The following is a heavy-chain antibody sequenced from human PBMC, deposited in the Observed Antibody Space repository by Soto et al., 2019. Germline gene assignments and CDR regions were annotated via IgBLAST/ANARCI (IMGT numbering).Heavy chain of an antibody. J-gene: IGHJ4*02. D-gene: IGHD2-8*01. Sequence: SETLSLTCTVSGDSISSSNYFWGWIRQPPGKGLEWIGTIFYSGSTYYNPSLKSRVTISVDTSKNQFSLKLSSVTAADTAVYYCAREDFCTNGVCGQIDYWGQGTLVTVSS. V-gene: IGHV4-39*02. CDR3: AREDFCTNGVCGQIDY. CDR1: GDSISSSNYF. CDR2: IFYSGST.